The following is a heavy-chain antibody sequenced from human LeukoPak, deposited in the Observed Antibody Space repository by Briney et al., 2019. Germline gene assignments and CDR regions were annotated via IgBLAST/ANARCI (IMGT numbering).Heavy chain of an antibody. Sequence: ESLKISCKGSGYSFTSYWIGWVRQMPGKGLEWMGIIYPGDSDTRYSPSFQGQVTISADKSISTAYLQWSSLKASDTAMYYCARLSYYYDSSGYYYPPNFDYRGQGTLVTVSS. V-gene: IGHV5-51*01. CDR2: IYPGDSDT. D-gene: IGHD3-22*01. CDR1: GYSFTSYW. J-gene: IGHJ4*02. CDR3: ARLSYYYDSSGYYYPPNFDY.